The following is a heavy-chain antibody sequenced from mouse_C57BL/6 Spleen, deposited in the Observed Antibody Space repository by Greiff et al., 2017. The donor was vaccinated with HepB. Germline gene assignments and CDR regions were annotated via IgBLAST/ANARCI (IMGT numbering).Heavy chain of an antibody. J-gene: IGHJ1*03. Sequence: SGPVLVKPGASVKMSCKASGYTFTDYYMNWVKQSHGKSLEWIGVINPYNGGTSYNQKFKGKATLTVDKSSSTAYMELNSLTSEDSAVYYCARPPSYGSSYNWYFDVWGTGTTVTVSS. CDR2: INPYNGGT. V-gene: IGHV1-19*01. D-gene: IGHD1-1*01. CDR1: GYTFTDYY. CDR3: ARPPSYGSSYNWYFDV.